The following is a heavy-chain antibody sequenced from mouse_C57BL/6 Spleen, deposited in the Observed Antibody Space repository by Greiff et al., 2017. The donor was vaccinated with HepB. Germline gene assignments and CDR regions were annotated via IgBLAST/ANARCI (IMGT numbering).Heavy chain of an antibody. V-gene: IGHV1-64*01. Sequence: VKLQQPGAELVKPGASVKLSCKASGYTFTSYWMHWVKQRPGQGLEWIGMIHPNSGSTNYNEKFKSKATLTVDKSSSTAYMQLSSLTSEDSAVYYCARRSTYWYFDVWGTGTTVTVSS. CDR2: IHPNSGST. J-gene: IGHJ1*03. D-gene: IGHD1-1*01. CDR1: GYTFTSYW. CDR3: ARRSTYWYFDV.